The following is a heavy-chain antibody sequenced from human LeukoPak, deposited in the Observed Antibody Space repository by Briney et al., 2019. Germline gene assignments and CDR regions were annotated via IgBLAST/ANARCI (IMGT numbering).Heavy chain of an antibody. D-gene: IGHD3-10*01. CDR1: GYTFTSYD. CDR3: ARASPNYYGSGSYYYYFDY. J-gene: IGHJ4*02. V-gene: IGHV1-8*01. Sequence: ASVKVSCKASGYTFTSYDINWVRQATGQGLERMGWMNPNSGNTGYAQKFQGRVTMTRNTSISTAYMELSSLRSEDTAVYYCARASPNYYGSGSYYYYFDYWGQGTLVTVSS. CDR2: MNPNSGNT.